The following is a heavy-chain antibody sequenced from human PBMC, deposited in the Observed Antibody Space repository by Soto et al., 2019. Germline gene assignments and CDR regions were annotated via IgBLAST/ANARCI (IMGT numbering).Heavy chain of an antibody. Sequence: SETLSLTCTVSGGSFKSGSYSWSWIRQPPGKGLEWIGYVYHTGRTSYNPSLKSRVSISMDTSKNQFSLNLDSVTAADTAVYYCARAGAAPSSKTFFSWNDFYYYGMDVWGQGTTVTVSS. CDR2: VYHTGRT. D-gene: IGHD1-1*01. V-gene: IGHV4-61*01. CDR3: ARAGAAPSSKTFFSWNDFYYYGMDV. CDR1: GGSFKSGSYS. J-gene: IGHJ6*02.